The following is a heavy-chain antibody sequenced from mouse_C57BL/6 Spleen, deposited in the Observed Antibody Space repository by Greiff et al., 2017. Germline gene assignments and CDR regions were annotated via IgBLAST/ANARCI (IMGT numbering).Heavy chain of an antibody. J-gene: IGHJ4*01. D-gene: IGHD1-1*01. V-gene: IGHV5-6*01. CDR1: GFTFSSYG. Sequence: EVKLVESGGDLVKPGGSLKLSCAASGFTFSSYGMSWVRQTPDKRLEWVATISSGGSYTYYPDSVKGRFTISRDNAKNTLYLQMSSLKSEDTAMYYCARHPYYGSSYYAMDYWGQGTSVTVSS. CDR3: ARHPYYGSSYYAMDY. CDR2: ISSGGSYT.